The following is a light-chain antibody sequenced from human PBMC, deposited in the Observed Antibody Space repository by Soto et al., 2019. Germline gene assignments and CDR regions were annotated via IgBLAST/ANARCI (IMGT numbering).Light chain of an antibody. CDR1: RSVSNY. Sequence: EIVLAQSPATLSLSRGESATRCCRASRSVSNYLAWYQQKPGQAPRLLIYGASTRATGIPARFSGSGSGTDFTLTISSLEPEDFVVYYCQQRSNWPRTFGQGTKVDIK. CDR2: GAS. V-gene: IGKV3-11*01. CDR3: QQRSNWPRT. J-gene: IGKJ1*01.